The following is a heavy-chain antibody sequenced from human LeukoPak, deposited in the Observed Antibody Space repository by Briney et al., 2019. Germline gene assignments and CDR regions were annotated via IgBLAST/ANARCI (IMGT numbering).Heavy chain of an antibody. D-gene: IGHD2-2*01. J-gene: IGHJ4*02. V-gene: IGHV1-46*01. CDR1: GYTFTSYY. Sequence: GASAKVSCKASGYTFTSYYMHWVRQAPGQGLEWMGIINPSGGSTSYAQKFQGRVTMTRDTSTSTVYMELSSLRSEDTAVYYCARTGGAGWGPAAKYYFDYWGQGTLVTVSS. CDR3: ARTGGAGWGPAAKYYFDY. CDR2: INPSGGST.